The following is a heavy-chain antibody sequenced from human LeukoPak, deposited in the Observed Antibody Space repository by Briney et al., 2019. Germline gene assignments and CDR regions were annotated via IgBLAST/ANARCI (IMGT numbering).Heavy chain of an antibody. CDR3: ARQGPGGDRWLVEFDY. D-gene: IGHD6-19*01. J-gene: IGHJ4*02. CDR2: IYPGDSDT. Sequence: PGESLKISCKGSGYRFINYWIGWLRQMPGKGLEWMGIIYPGDSDTRYSPSFQGQVTISADKPISTAYLQWSSLKASDSAMYYCARQGPGGDRWLVEFDYWGQGTLVTVSS. V-gene: IGHV5-51*01. CDR1: GYRFINYW.